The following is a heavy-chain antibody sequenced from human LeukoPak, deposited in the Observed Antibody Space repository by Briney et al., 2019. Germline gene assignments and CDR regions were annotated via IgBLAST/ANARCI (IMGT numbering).Heavy chain of an antibody. D-gene: IGHD2-2*01. J-gene: IGHJ4*02. CDR3: ARDHDIVVVPAAPDY. Sequence: GSLRLSCAASGFTFSDYYMSWIRQAPGKGLEWVSYISSSGSTIYYADSVKGRFTISRDNAKNSLYLQMNSLRAEDTAVYYCARDHDIVVVPAAPDYWGQGTLVTVSS. CDR1: GFTFSDYY. V-gene: IGHV3-11*04. CDR2: ISSSGSTI.